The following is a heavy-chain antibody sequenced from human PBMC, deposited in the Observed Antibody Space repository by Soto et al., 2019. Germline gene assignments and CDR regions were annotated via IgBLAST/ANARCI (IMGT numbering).Heavy chain of an antibody. V-gene: IGHV1-2*02. CDR2: IGPESGAT. Sequence: ASVKVSCKAPGYTFTGHYIHWVRQAPEQGPEWMGEIGPESGATRYAQKFQGRVTMTMDMSITTVYMELSNLSPDDTAVYYCGRSRSGQISVFYWAPAPPVTLSS. CDR3: GRSRSGQISVFY. CDR1: GYTFTGHY. J-gene: IGHJ4*02. D-gene: IGHD5-12*01.